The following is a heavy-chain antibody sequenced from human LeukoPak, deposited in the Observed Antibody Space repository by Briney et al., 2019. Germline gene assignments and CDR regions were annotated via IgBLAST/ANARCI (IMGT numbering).Heavy chain of an antibody. D-gene: IGHD2-2*01. CDR3: ARNGTSSYFDY. CDR2: IYHSGST. CDR1: GYSISSCYY. Sequence: SETLSLTCAVSGYSISSCYYWGWIRQAPGKGLEWIGSIYHSGSTHYNPSLESRVTISVDTPKNQFSLKLSAVTAADTAVYYCARNGTSSYFDYWGQGTLVTVSS. J-gene: IGHJ4*02. V-gene: IGHV4-38-2*01.